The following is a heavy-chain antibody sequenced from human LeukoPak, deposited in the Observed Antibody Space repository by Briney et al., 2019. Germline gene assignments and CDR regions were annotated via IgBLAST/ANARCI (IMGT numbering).Heavy chain of an antibody. D-gene: IGHD6-13*01. CDR3: ARVYSSSWYGNHDAFDI. J-gene: IGHJ3*02. CDR2: IITMFGTA. V-gene: IGHV1-69*13. CDR1: AGTFSSYA. Sequence: GASGGVSCKVSAGTFSSYAISWVRHAPGQGLEWMGGIITMFGTANSAQKFEGRVTITAGVSTSTAYMELSSLRSEDTAVYYCARVYSSSWYGNHDAFDIWGQGTMVTVSS.